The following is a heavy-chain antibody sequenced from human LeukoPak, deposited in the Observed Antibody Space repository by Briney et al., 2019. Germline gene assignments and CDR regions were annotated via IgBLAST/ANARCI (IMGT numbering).Heavy chain of an antibody. Sequence: PSETLSLTCTVSGGSISSYYWSWIRQPPGKGLEWIGYIYYSGSTNYNPSLKSRVTISVDTSKNQFSLKLSSVTAADTAVYYCARGPDYYGSGSYYPDYWGRGTLVTVSS. CDR3: ARGPDYYGSGSYYPDY. J-gene: IGHJ4*02. CDR2: IYYSGST. D-gene: IGHD3-10*01. CDR1: GGSISSYY. V-gene: IGHV4-59*01.